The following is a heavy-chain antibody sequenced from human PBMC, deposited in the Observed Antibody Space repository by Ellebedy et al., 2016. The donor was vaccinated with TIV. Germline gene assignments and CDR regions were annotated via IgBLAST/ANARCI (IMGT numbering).Heavy chain of an antibody. V-gene: IGHV1-18*01. CDR3: ARAAVESRSDY. Sequence: AASVKVSCKASGYTFTSYGISWVRQAPGQGLEWMGWISAYNGKTNYAQKLQGRVTMTTDTSTSTAYMALRSLRSDATAVYYCARAAVESRSDYWGQGTLVTVSS. D-gene: IGHD3-3*01. CDR1: GYTFTSYG. CDR2: ISAYNGKT. J-gene: IGHJ4*02.